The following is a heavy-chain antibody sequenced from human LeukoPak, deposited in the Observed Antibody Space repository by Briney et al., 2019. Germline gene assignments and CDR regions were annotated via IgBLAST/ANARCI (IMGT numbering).Heavy chain of an antibody. V-gene: IGHV4-59*01. D-gene: IGHD6-19*01. CDR3: ARGVSSGPPVY. Sequence: SETLSLTCTVSGGSISSYYWSWIRQPPGKGLEWIGYIYYSGSTNYNPSLKSRVTISVDTSKNQFSLKLSSVTAADTAVYYCARGVSSGPPVYWGQGTLVTVSS. CDR2: IYYSGST. J-gene: IGHJ4*02. CDR1: GGSISSYY.